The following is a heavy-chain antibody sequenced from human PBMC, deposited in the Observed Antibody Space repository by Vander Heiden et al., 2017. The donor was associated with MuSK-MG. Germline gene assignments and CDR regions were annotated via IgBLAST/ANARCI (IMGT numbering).Heavy chain of an antibody. J-gene: IGHJ4*02. CDR3: ATHSGYSSGWYKGPLDY. D-gene: IGHD6-19*01. Sequence: EALLVVSGVGLIQPGGSLMPACATPGFTVSSNYMSWVRQAPGKGLEWVSVMYSGGSTYCADSVKGRFTISRDNSKNTLYLQMNSLRAEDTAVYYCATHSGYSSGWYKGPLDYWGQGTLVTVSS. V-gene: IGHV3-53*01. CDR1: GFTVSSNY. CDR2: MYSGGST.